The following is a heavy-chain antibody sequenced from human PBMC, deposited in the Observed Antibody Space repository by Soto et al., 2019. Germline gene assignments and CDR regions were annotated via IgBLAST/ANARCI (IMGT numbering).Heavy chain of an antibody. V-gene: IGHV3-21*01. CDR3: ARDQYSSSWYRRGYYYGMEV. Sequence: PVGSLRLSCASSVFTFSSYSMNCVRHSPGKWLEWVSSISSSSSYIYYADSVKGRFTISRDNAKNSLYLQMNSLRAEDTAVYYCARDQYSSSWYRRGYYYGMEVWGQGTTVTVSS. CDR1: VFTFSSYS. J-gene: IGHJ6*01. D-gene: IGHD6-13*01. CDR2: ISSSSSYI.